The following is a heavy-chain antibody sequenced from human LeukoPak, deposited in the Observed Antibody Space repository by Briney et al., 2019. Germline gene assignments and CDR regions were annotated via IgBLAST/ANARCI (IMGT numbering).Heavy chain of an antibody. J-gene: IGHJ4*02. CDR1: GGSITSVNW. V-gene: IGHV4-4*02. CDR2: IYYSGSS. CDR3: ARDGILTGHYRVIDF. Sequence: PSETLSLTCAVSGGSITSVNWWTWVRQPPGKGLEWIGEIYYSGSSNYSPSLRSRVSMSIDKSKNHYSLKLSSVTAADTAVYYCARDGILTGHYRVIDFWGPGILVTVSS. D-gene: IGHD3-9*01.